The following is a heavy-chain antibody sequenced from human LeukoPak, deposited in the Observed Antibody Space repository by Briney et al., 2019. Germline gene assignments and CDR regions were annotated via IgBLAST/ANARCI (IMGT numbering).Heavy chain of an antibody. V-gene: IGHV5-51*01. CDR1: GSTFTANC. CDR3: AGGHDYGGYVNAFHL. CDR2: LYPDESKA. Sequence: GEPLKISCKPPGSTFTANCIGWVRQLPGKGLKWMAILYPDESKATYSPSFQGQATLSVDKSIDTAYLQWSSLKASDTAIYCCAGGHDYGGYVNAFHLWGQGTMVSVSS. D-gene: IGHD4-17*01. J-gene: IGHJ3*01.